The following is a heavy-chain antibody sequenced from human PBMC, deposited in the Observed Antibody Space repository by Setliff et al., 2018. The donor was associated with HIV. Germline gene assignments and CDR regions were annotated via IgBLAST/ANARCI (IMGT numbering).Heavy chain of an antibody. J-gene: IGHJ4*02. CDR3: AKTSNTGYLFCSDY. V-gene: IGHV3-23*01. Sequence: GGSLRLSCAASGFTFSYYWMHWVRQAPGKGLEWISGISGSGVNSYYADSVKGRFTISRDNSKNTVYLQMNSLRAEDTAVYYCAKTSNTGYLFCSDYWGQGTLVTVSS. CDR1: GFTFSYYW. D-gene: IGHD3-9*01. CDR2: ISGSGVNS.